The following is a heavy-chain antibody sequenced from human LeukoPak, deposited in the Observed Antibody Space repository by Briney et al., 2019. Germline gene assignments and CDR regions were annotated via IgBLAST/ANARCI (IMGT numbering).Heavy chain of an antibody. CDR1: GFTFSSYW. CDR3: ARLRFLEWLRYYMDV. Sequence: GGSLRLSCAASGFTFSSYWMSWVRQAPGKGLEWAANIKQDGSEKYYVDSVKGRFTISRDNAKNSLYLQMNSLRAEDTAVYYCARLRFLEWLRYYMDVWGKGTTVTVSS. J-gene: IGHJ6*03. D-gene: IGHD3-3*01. V-gene: IGHV3-7*01. CDR2: IKQDGSEK.